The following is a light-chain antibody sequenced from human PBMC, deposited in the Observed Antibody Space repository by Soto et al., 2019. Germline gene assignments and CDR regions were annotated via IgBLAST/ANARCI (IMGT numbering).Light chain of an antibody. V-gene: IGLV2-23*02. Sequence: QSDLTQPASVSGSPGQSITISCTGTSSDVGSYNLVSWYQHHPGKAPKLMIYVVGKRPSGVSSRFSGSKSGNTASLTISGLQAEDEADYYCCSYAGSGTPYVFGTGTKVTVL. CDR2: VVG. J-gene: IGLJ1*01. CDR1: SSDVGSYNL. CDR3: CSYAGSGTPYV.